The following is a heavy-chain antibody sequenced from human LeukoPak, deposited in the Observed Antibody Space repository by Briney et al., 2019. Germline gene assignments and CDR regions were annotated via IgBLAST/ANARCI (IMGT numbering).Heavy chain of an antibody. CDR2: ISGSGDGT. Sequence: PEGSLRLSCTASGFTFDNYAMIWVRQAPGKGLEWVSVISGSGDGTYSADSVRGRFTISRDNSKNTLYLEMSSLRVEDTAVYHCARGARGQWELYFDYWGQGILVTVSS. CDR3: ARGARGQWELYFDY. CDR1: GFTFDNYA. J-gene: IGHJ4*02. V-gene: IGHV3-23*01. D-gene: IGHD1-26*01.